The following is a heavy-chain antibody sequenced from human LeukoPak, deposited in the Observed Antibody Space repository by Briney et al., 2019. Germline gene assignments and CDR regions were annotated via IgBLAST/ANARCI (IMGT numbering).Heavy chain of an antibody. Sequence: GSLRLSCAASGFPVRSNYMSWVRQAPGKGLEWVSVIYSGGSTYYADSVKGRFTISRHNSKNTLYLQMNSLRTEDTAVYYCAREDSSGYIDYWGQGTLVTVSS. CDR1: GFPVRSNY. J-gene: IGHJ4*02. D-gene: IGHD3-22*01. CDR3: AREDSSGYIDY. CDR2: IYSGGST. V-gene: IGHV3-53*04.